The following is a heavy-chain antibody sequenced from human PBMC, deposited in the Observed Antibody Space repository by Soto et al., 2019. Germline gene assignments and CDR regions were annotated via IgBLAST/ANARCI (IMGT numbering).Heavy chain of an antibody. V-gene: IGHV3-30*03. J-gene: IGHJ5*02. D-gene: IGHD3-22*01. CDR1: GFTFSSYG. CDR2: ISYDGSNK. CDR3: ARAGGTTTYYDSSGYYPAES. Sequence: PGGSLRLSCAASGFTFSSYGMHWVRQAPGKGLEWVAVISYDGSNKYYADSVKGRFTISRDNSKNTAYMELRSLRSDDTAVYYCARAGGTTTYYDSSGYYPAESWGQGTLVTVSS.